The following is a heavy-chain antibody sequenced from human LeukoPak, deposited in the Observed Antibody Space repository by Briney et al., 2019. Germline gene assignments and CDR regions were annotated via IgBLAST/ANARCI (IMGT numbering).Heavy chain of an antibody. CDR2: IKQDGSDK. CDR3: VRESGLLGYCTNTNCRP. J-gene: IGHJ5*02. CDR1: GVTFSHYW. Sequence: HPGGSLRLSCAASGVTFSHYWMSWVRQAPGKGLEWVANIKQDGSDKYYVDSVKGRFTISRDNAKNSLFLQMDSLRAEDTAVYFCVRESGLLGYCTNTNCRPWGQGTLVTVSS. D-gene: IGHD2-8*01. V-gene: IGHV3-7*01.